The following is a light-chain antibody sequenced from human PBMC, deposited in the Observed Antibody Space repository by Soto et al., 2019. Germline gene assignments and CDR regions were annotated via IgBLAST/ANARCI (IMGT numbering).Light chain of an antibody. V-gene: IGKV3-15*01. CDR2: GAF. CDR1: QSVASN. Sequence: EIVLTQSPATLSVSPGERATLSCRTSQSVASNFAWYQQKPGQAPRLLVYGAFIRAPGFPVRFRGSGSGSEFTLTISSLQSEDGATYYFQQYGTSRWTFAQGTKVE. CDR3: QQYGTSRWT. J-gene: IGKJ1*01.